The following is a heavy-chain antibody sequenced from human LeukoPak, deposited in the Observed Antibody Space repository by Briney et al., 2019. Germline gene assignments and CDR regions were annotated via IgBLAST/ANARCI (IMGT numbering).Heavy chain of an antibody. CDR2: IRYDGSNK. D-gene: IGHD6-19*01. CDR1: GFTFSSYG. CDR3: AKDWIAVAGITMTE. J-gene: IGHJ4*02. Sequence: PGGSLRLSCAASGFTFSSYGMHWVRQAPGKGLEWVAFIRYDGSNKYYADSVKGRFTISRDNSKSTLYLQMNSLRAEDTAVYYCAKDWIAVAGITMTEWGRGTLVTVSS. V-gene: IGHV3-30*02.